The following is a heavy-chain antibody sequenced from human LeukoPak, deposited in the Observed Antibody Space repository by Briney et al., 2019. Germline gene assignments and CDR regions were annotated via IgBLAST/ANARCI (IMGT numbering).Heavy chain of an antibody. J-gene: IGHJ4*02. D-gene: IGHD3-22*01. Sequence: GGPLRLSCTASGFTFGDYAMSWFRQAPGKGLEWVGFIRSKGYGGTTEYAASVKERFTISRDDSKRIAYLQMNSLRTEDTAMYYCTRDYYDSSGYYHYLDYWGQGTLVTVSS. CDR3: TRDYYDSSGYYHYLDY. CDR1: GFTFGDYA. V-gene: IGHV3-49*03. CDR2: IRSKGYGGTT.